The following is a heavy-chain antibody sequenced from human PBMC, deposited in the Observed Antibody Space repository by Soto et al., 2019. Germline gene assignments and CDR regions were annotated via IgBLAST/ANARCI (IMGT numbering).Heavy chain of an antibody. CDR2: ITKSGSSA. CDR3: VRGPHYGAWVDYFDN. J-gene: IGHJ4*02. V-gene: IGHV3-11*01. CDR1: GFIFSDHY. D-gene: IGHD3-10*01. Sequence: NPGGSLRFSCAASGFIFSDHYMGWIRQAPGKGLEWLSYITKSGSSARYADSVNGRITISRDNTKNSLFLQMNSLRDEDTGIYYCVRGPHYGAWVDYFDNWGQGTLVTVSS.